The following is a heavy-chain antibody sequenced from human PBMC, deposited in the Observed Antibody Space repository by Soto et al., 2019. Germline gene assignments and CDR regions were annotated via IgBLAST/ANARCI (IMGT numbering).Heavy chain of an antibody. V-gene: IGHV1-3*01. Sequence: QVQLVQSGAEVKKPGASVKVSCKAAGYTFTSYAMHWVRQAPGQRLEWMGWINAGNGNTKYSQKFQGRVTITRDTSASTAYMELSSLRSEDTAVYYCARGLAGGSDSYYYYGMDVWGQGTTVTVSS. CDR2: INAGNGNT. J-gene: IGHJ6*02. D-gene: IGHD5-12*01. CDR1: GYTFTSYA. CDR3: ARGLAGGSDSYYYYGMDV.